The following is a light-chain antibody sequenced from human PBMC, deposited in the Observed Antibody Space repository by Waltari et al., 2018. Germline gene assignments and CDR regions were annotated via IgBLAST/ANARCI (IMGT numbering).Light chain of an antibody. V-gene: IGLV2-23*02. Sequence: QSGLTQPASVSGSPGQSITISCTGTSSDVGNYNLVSWYQQYPGKAPQLMVYEVTKRASGVSDRFSVSKSGNTASLTIHGLQSEDEADYYCCSYVGLGIYVFGSGTKVTVL. CDR3: CSYVGLGIYV. J-gene: IGLJ1*01. CDR2: EVT. CDR1: SSDVGNYNL.